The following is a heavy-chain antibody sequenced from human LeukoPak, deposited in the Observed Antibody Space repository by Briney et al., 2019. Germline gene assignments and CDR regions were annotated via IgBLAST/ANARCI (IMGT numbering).Heavy chain of an antibody. CDR2: ISGSGDNT. CDR3: ATDYYVSGSYYRLFY. V-gene: IGHV3-23*01. CDR1: GFTFSSYA. J-gene: IGHJ4*02. D-gene: IGHD3-10*01. Sequence: PGGSLRLSCAASGFTFSSYAMSWVRQAPGKGLEWVSGISGSGDNTYYADSVKGRFTISRDNAKNTLYLQMNNLRAEDTAIYYCATDYYVSGSYYRLFYWGQGTLVTVSS.